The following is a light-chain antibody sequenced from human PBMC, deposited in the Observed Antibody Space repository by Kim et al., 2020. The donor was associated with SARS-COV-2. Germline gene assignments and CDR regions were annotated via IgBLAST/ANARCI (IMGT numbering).Light chain of an antibody. Sequence: SYELTQQPSVSVAPGKTARITCGGNNIGSKSVHWYQQKPGQAPLLVMYYDSDRPSGIPERFSGSNSGNTAAMTISRVAAGDEADYYCQVWDTSSEHSWMFGGRNQLTVL. CDR1: NIGSKS. J-gene: IGLJ3*02. CDR3: QVWDTSSEHSWM. CDR2: YDS. V-gene: IGLV3-21*04.